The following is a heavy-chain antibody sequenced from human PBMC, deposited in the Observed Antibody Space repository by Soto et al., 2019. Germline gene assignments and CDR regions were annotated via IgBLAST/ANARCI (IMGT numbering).Heavy chain of an antibody. J-gene: IGHJ2*01. CDR1: GFTFSNFV. Sequence: EVQLLESGGGLVQPGGSLRLTCVASGFTFSNFVMAWVRRAPGKGLEWVSAIGGTSGSTYYPDSVKGRFTISRDKSKNTVFLHMNSLRADDTAVYYCAKRRGDGYIDLWGRGTLVTVSS. CDR2: IGGTSGST. V-gene: IGHV3-23*01. D-gene: IGHD7-27*01. CDR3: AKRRGDGYIDL.